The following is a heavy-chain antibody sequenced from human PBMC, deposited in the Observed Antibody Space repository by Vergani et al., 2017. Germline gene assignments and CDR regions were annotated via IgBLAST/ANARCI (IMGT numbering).Heavy chain of an antibody. V-gene: IGHV3-23*01. CDR2: ISGPGLST. J-gene: IGHJ3*02. CDR1: GFTFSNYA. CDR3: ARWGYCSSTSCYSGAFDI. D-gene: IGHD2-2*01. Sequence: EVHLLESGGGLVQSGGSLRLSCAASGFTFSNYAVSWVRQAPGRGLAWVSSISGPGLSTYYADSVKGRFSISRDNSKNSLYLQMNSLRAEDTAVYYCARWGYCSSTSCYSGAFDIWGQGTMVTVSS.